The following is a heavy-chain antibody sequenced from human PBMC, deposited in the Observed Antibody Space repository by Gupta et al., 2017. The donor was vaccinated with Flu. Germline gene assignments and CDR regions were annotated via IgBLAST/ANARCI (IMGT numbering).Heavy chain of an antibody. V-gene: IGHV3-11*01. CDR3: ARRKYPSMDV. D-gene: IGHD2-2*01. CDR1: GFTFSDYY. J-gene: IGHJ6*03. CDR2: ISSSGKTT. Sequence: QVQLVESGGGLVKHGGSLRLSCAASGFTFSDYYMSWIRQTPGKGLEWISYISSSGKTTDYADSVKGRFTISRDNAKNALYLEMNSLRAEDTAVYYCARRKYPSMDVWGKGTTVTVSS.